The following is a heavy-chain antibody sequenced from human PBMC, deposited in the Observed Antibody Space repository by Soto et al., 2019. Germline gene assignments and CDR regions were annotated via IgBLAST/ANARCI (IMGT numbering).Heavy chain of an antibody. CDR3: ARGQYDFWAPPVDV. V-gene: IGHV3-48*02. Sequence: PGGSLRLSCAASGFSFSSYSMNWVRQTPGKGLEWVSYISSSSSTIYYADSVKGRFTISRDNAKNSLYLQMNSLRDEDTAVYYCARGQYDFWAPPVDVWGQGTTVTVSS. J-gene: IGHJ6*02. D-gene: IGHD3-3*01. CDR2: ISSSSSTI. CDR1: GFSFSSYS.